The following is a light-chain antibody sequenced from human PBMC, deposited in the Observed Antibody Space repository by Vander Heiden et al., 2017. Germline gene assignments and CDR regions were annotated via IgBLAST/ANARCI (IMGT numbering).Light chain of an antibody. V-gene: IGKV1-39*01. CDR1: QSISSY. J-gene: IGKJ2*01. Sequence: DIQMTPSPSSLSASVGDRVTITCPASQSISSYLNWYQQKPGKAPKLLIYAASSLQSGVPSRFSGSGSGTDFTLTISSLQPEDFATYYCQQSYSTPYTFGQGTKLEIK. CDR2: AAS. CDR3: QQSYSTPYT.